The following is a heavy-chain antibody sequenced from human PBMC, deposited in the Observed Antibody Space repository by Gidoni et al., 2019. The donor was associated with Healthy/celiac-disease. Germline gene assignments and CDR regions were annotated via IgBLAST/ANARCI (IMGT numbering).Heavy chain of an antibody. V-gene: IGHV3-23*01. CDR3: AKDLLGSSSFDY. J-gene: IGHJ4*02. CDR2: ISGSGGST. D-gene: IGHD6-13*01. Sequence: EVQLLESGGGLVQPGGSLRLSCAASGFTFSSYDMSWVRQAPGKGLEWVSAISGSGGSTYYADSVKGRFTISRDNSKNTLYLQMNSLRAEDTAVYYCAKDLLGSSSFDYWGQGTLVTVSS. CDR1: GFTFSSYD.